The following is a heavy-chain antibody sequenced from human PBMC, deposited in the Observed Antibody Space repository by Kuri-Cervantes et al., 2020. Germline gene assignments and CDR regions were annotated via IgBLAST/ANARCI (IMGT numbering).Heavy chain of an antibody. V-gene: IGHV4-34*01. CDR2: INRGGST. D-gene: IGHD2-21*01. CDR1: GGSFSGYY. J-gene: IGHJ4*02. Sequence: GSLRLSCSVNGGSFSGYYWSWIRQPPGKGLEWIGEINRGGSTNYNPSLKSRVTISVDTSKNQFSLKLSSVTAADTAVYYCARGSIRGHFDYWGQGTLVTVSS. CDR3: ARGSIRGHFDY.